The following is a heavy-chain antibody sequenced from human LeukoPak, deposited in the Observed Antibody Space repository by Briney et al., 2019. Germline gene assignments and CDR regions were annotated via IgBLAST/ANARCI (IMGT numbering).Heavy chain of an antibody. CDR3: ARGYDYGDYVGDFDY. CDR1: GYTFTNYP. V-gene: IGHV1-18*01. CDR2: ITTYNGYT. Sequence: ASVKVSCKASGYTFTNYPISWVRQAPGQGLEWMGWITTYNGYTKYAQKLQDRVTMTTDTATTTAYMDLSGLRSDDTAVYYCARGYDYGDYVGDFDYWGQGTLVTVSS. D-gene: IGHD4-17*01. J-gene: IGHJ4*02.